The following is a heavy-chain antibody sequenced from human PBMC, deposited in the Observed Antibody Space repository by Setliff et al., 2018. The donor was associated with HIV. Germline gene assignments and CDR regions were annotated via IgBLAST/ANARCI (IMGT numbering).Heavy chain of an antibody. V-gene: IGHV3-30*02. CDR2: IWNDGSNK. J-gene: IGHJ4*02. D-gene: IGHD4-17*01. CDR3: AKGPDYEMEDYFDY. CDR1: GFVFTRFG. Sequence: GGSLRLSCAASGFVFTRFGFHWVRQAPGKGLEWVAVIWNDGSNKYYADSVKGRFSISRDNSKNTVYLQMDSLRLEDTAVYYCAKGPDYEMEDYFDYWGQGTLVTVSS.